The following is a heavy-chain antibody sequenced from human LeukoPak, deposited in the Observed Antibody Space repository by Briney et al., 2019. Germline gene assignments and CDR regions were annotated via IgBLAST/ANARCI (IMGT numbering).Heavy chain of an antibody. CDR1: GGSISCYY. V-gene: IGHV4-59*12. D-gene: IGHD3-3*01. CDR2: IYYSGST. J-gene: IGHJ3*02. CDR3: ARGSPTYYDFWSGYSGGDAFDI. Sequence: PSETLSLTCTVSGGSISCYYWSWIRQPPGKGLEWIGYIYYSGSTNYNPSLKSRVTISVDTSKNQFSLKLSSVTAADTAVYYCARGSPTYYDFWSGYSGGDAFDIWGQGTMVTVSS.